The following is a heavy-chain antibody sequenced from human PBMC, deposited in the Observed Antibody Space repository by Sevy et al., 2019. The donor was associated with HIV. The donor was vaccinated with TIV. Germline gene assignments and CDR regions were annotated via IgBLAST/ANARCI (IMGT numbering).Heavy chain of an antibody. V-gene: IGHV5-51*01. D-gene: IGHD1-20*01. J-gene: IGHJ6*02. Sequence: GESLKFSCKGSGYSFTSYWIGWVRQMPGKGLEWMGIIYPGDSDTRYSPSFQGQVTISADKSISTAYLQWSSLKASDTAMYYCARLGGITGTKRYYYYYYGMDVWGQGTTVTVSS. CDR2: IYPGDSDT. CDR3: ARLGGITGTKRYYYYYYGMDV. CDR1: GYSFTSYW.